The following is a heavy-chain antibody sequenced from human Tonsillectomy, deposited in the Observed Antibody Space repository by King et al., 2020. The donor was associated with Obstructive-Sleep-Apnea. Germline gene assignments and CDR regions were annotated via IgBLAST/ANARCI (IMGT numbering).Heavy chain of an antibody. J-gene: IGHJ3*01. CDR3: ARDCTSCYWGLDAFDL. V-gene: IGHV4-39*07. CDR2: IFYRGST. CDR1: GGSISSSSYY. Sequence: QLQESGPGLVKPSETLSLTCTVSGGSISSSSYYWGWIRQPPGKGLEWIRNIFYRGSTYYNPSLNSRVTISVDTSTNQFSLKLSSVTAADTAVYYCARDCTSCYWGLDAFDLWGQGTMVTVSS. D-gene: IGHD2-2*01.